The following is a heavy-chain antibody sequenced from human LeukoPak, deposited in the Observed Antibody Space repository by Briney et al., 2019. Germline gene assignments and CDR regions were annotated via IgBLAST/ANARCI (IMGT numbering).Heavy chain of an antibody. Sequence: PGGSLRLSCAASGFTFSSYGMHWVRQAPGKGLEWVAFIRYDGSNKYYADSVKGRFTISRDNSKNTLYLQMNSLRAEDTAVYYCAKASAMIVVVSKHFDYLGQGTLVTVSS. D-gene: IGHD3-22*01. CDR3: AKASAMIVVVSKHFDY. V-gene: IGHV3-30*02. CDR2: IRYDGSNK. J-gene: IGHJ4*02. CDR1: GFTFSSYG.